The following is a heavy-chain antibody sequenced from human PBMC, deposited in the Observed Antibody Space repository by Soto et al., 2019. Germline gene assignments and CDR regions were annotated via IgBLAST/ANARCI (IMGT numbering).Heavy chain of an antibody. D-gene: IGHD5-18*01. CDR2: ISYDGGIK. J-gene: IGHJ4*02. CDR1: GFTFSSYG. V-gene: IGHV3-30*18. CDR3: AKDRVGFSYGHFFDY. Sequence: SLRLSCVASGFTFSSYGIHWVRQAPGKGLEWVAFISYDGGIKNYADSVKGRFTISRANSNNTLYLQMNSLRGEDTAVYYCAKDRVGFSYGHFFDYWGQGARVTVSS.